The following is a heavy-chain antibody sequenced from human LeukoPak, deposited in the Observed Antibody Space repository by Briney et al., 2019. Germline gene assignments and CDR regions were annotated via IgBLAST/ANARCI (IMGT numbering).Heavy chain of an antibody. CDR1: GFTFSSYA. CDR2: ISGSGGST. CDR3: ARASYYDFWSGYYNY. J-gene: IGHJ4*02. D-gene: IGHD3-3*01. V-gene: IGHV3-23*01. Sequence: GASLRLSCAASGFTFSSYAMSWVRQAPGKGLEWVSAISGSGGSTYYADSVKGRFTISRDNSKNTLYLQMNSLRAEDTAVYYCARASYYDFWSGYYNYWGQGTLVTVSS.